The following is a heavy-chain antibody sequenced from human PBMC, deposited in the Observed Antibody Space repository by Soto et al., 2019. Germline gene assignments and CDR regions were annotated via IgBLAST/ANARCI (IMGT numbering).Heavy chain of an antibody. D-gene: IGHD3-9*01. CDR2: INDRGSI. J-gene: IGHJ2*01. Sequence: QVQLQQWGAGPLRPLETLSLTCGVSGGSFSGYYWAWIRQSPGKGLEWLGEINDRGSINYNPSLKSGVSISVHTSKNHYSLNLGSVPAADTAVYYCARESHDMLTGPPWVWYFDLWGRGTLVTVSS. V-gene: IGHV4-34*01. CDR3: ARESHDMLTGPPWVWYFDL. CDR1: GGSFSGYY.